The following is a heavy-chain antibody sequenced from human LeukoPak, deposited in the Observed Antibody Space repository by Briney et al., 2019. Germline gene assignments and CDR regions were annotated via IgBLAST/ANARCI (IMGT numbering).Heavy chain of an antibody. J-gene: IGHJ5*02. V-gene: IGHV4-31*03. CDR2: GDESGGT. D-gene: IGHD1-26*01. CDR1: GGSISSGGYY. Sequence: SQTLSLTCTVSGGSISSGGYYWSWIRQAPGKGLEWIGEGDESGGTKYNPSLTSRVIISADMSKNQFSLKLTSVTDADTAVYYCAKNGQSGFSFDPWGQGTLVTVSS. CDR3: AKNGQSGFSFDP.